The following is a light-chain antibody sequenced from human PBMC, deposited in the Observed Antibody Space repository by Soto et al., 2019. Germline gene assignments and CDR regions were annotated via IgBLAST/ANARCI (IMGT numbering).Light chain of an antibody. Sequence: QSVLTQPASVAGSPGQSITISCTGTSSEVGRYTFVSWFQQHPGKAPKLIIYEVDNRPSGVSNRFSGSQSGNTAALTISGLQADDEADYYCSSSASGGSLFVFGTGTKVTVL. CDR1: SSEVGRYTF. CDR3: SSSASGGSLFV. V-gene: IGLV2-14*01. J-gene: IGLJ1*01. CDR2: EVD.